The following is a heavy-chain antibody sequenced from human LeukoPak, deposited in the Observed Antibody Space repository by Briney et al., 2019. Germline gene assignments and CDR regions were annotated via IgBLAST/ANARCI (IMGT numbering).Heavy chain of an antibody. CDR2: FDPEDGET. CDR3: ATVWVTTIVPGGGVG. V-gene: IGHV1-24*01. CDR1: GYTLTVLS. D-gene: IGHD4/OR15-4a*01. J-gene: IGHJ4*02. Sequence: GPSVKFFCKVSGYTLTVLSMHWARYARGKGLEWRGGFDPEDGETIYAQKFQGRVTMTEDTSTDTAYMELSSLRSEDTAVYYCATVWVTTIVPGGGVGWGQGTLVTVSS.